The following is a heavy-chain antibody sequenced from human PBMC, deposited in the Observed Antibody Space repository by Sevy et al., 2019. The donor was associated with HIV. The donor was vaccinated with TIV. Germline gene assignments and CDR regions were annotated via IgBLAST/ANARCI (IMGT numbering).Heavy chain of an antibody. V-gene: IGHV3-66*02. Sequence: GGSLRLSCAASRFTVSSNYMSWVRQAPGKGLEWVSVIYSGGSTYYAYSVKGRFTISRDNSKNTLYLQMNSLRAEDTAVYYGARDGGRYGYLYWGHGTLVTVSS. D-gene: IGHD5-18*01. J-gene: IGHJ4*01. CDR3: ARDGGRYGYLY. CDR2: IYSGGST. CDR1: RFTVSSNY.